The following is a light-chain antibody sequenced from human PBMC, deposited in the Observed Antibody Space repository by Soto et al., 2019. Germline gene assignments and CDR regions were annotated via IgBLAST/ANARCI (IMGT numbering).Light chain of an antibody. Sequence: QSVLTQPPSASGSPGQSVTFSSTGTSSDVGGYNYVSWYQQHPGKAPKLMIYEVSKRPSGVPDRFSGSKSGNTASLTVSGLQAEDEADYYCSSYAGSNNLVFGGGTKLTVL. V-gene: IGLV2-8*01. CDR2: EVS. CDR3: SSYAGSNNLV. CDR1: SSDVGGYNY. J-gene: IGLJ2*01.